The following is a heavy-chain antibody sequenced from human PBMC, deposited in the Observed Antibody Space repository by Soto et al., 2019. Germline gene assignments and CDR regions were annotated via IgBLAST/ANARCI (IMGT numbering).Heavy chain of an antibody. Sequence: QVQLVQSGAEVKKPGASVKVSCKASGYTFTDYYIHWVRQAPGQGLEWMGWINPNTGTTAYAQKLRGWGSVTADTAVRTAYMELNRLKSDDAAIYYGATGEGAGTYYPDWGQGTLVTVSS. J-gene: IGHJ4*02. CDR2: INPNTGTT. CDR3: ATGEGAGTYYPD. CDR1: GYTFTDYY. V-gene: IGHV1-2*04. D-gene: IGHD1-26*01.